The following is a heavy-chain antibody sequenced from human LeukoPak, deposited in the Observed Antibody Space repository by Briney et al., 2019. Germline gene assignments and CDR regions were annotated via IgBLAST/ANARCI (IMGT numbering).Heavy chain of an antibody. J-gene: IGHJ6*02. D-gene: IGHD2-15*01. Sequence: GGSLRLSCAASGFTYSAYGMHWVRQAPGKGLEWVAVISNDGSNKYNADSVKGRFTISRDNSKNTLYLQMNSLRIEDTAVYYCARSLGYCSGGSCQKRGMDVWGQGTTVTVSS. V-gene: IGHV3-30-3*01. CDR3: ARSLGYCSGGSCQKRGMDV. CDR1: GFTYSAYG. CDR2: ISNDGSNK.